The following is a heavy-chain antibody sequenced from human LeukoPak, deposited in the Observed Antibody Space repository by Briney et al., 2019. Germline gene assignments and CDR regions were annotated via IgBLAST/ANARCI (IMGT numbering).Heavy chain of an antibody. Sequence: SVKASCKASGGTFSSYAISWVRQAPGQGLEWMGRIIPILGIANYAQKFQGRVTITADKSTSTAYMELSSLRSEDTAVYYCARGVDGGNSDWFDPWGQGTLVTVSS. V-gene: IGHV1-69*04. CDR2: IIPILGIA. CDR1: GGTFSSYA. CDR3: ARGVDGGNSDWFDP. J-gene: IGHJ5*02. D-gene: IGHD4-23*01.